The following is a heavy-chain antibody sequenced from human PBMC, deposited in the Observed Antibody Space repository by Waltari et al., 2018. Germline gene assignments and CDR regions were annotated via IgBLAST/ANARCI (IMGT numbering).Heavy chain of an antibody. CDR1: GGSIISGDYY. J-gene: IGHJ3*02. D-gene: IGHD6-25*01. Sequence: QVQLQESGPGLVKPSQTLSLTCTVSGGSIISGDYYWSWIRQPPGKGLEWIGYIYFSGSTNYNPSLKSRVTISVDTSKNQFSLKLSSVTAADTAVYYCARGGDGQRGAFDIWGQGTMVTVSS. CDR2: IYFSGST. CDR3: ARGGDGQRGAFDI. V-gene: IGHV4-30-4*08.